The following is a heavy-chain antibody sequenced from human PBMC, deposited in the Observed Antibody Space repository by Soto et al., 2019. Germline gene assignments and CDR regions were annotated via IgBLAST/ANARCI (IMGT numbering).Heavy chain of an antibody. CDR1: GGSISSGGYS. J-gene: IGHJ4*02. V-gene: IGHV4-30-2*01. CDR3: ARGIENCSSTSCYEFDY. CDR2: IYHSGST. Sequence: PSETLSLTCAVSGGSISSGGYSWSWIRQPPGKGLEWIGYIYHSGSTYYNPSLKSRVTISVDRSKNQFSLKLSSVTAADTAVYYCARGIENCSSTSCYEFDYWGQGTLVTVSS. D-gene: IGHD2-2*01.